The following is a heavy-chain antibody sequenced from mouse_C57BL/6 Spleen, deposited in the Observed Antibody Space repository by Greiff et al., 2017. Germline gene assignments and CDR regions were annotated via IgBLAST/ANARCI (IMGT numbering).Heavy chain of an antibody. J-gene: IGHJ4*01. D-gene: IGHD2-4*01. CDR1: GFTFSDYG. Sequence: EVQLLESGGGLVKPGGSLKLSCAASGFTFSDYGMHWVRQAPEKGLEWVAYISSGSSTIYYADTVKGRFTISRDNAKNTLFLQMTSLRSEDTAMYYCARHYDYDDYAMDYWGQGTSVTVSS. CDR2: ISSGSSTI. CDR3: ARHYDYDDYAMDY. V-gene: IGHV5-17*01.